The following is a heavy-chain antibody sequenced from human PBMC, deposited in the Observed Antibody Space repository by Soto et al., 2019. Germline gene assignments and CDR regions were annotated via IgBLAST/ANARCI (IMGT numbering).Heavy chain of an antibody. CDR2: IKQDGSEK. V-gene: IGHV3-7*01. CDR1: GFTFSSYW. D-gene: IGHD5-18*01. CDR3: ARVWIQLWFFDY. J-gene: IGHJ4*02. Sequence: TGGSLRLSCVASGFTFSSYWMSWVRQAPGKGLEWVANIKQDGSEKYYVDSVKGRFTISRDNAKNSLYLQMNSLRAEGTAVYYCARVWIQLWFFDYWGQGTLVTVSS.